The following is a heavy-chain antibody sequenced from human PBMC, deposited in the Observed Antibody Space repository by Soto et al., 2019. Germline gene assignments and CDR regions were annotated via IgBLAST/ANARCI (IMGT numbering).Heavy chain of an antibody. V-gene: IGHV4-30-2*01. J-gene: IGHJ4*02. D-gene: IGHD3-10*01. CDR3: ARLQFGEGFDY. CDR1: GGPISGGGFS. Sequence: SETLSLTCAVSGGPISGGGFSWSWIRQPPGKGLEWIGYILHTGGTQYNPSLKSRVSMSVDKSKNQFSLHLTSVTAADTAVYYCARLQFGEGFDYWGQGALVTVSS. CDR2: ILHTGGT.